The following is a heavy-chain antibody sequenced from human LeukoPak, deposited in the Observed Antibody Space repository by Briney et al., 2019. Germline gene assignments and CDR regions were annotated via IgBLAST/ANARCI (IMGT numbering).Heavy chain of an antibody. D-gene: IGHD4-17*01. CDR2: INHSGGT. V-gene: IGHV4-34*01. Sequence: KASETLSLTCAVYGGSFSGYYWSWIRQPPGKGLEWIGEINHSGGTNYNPSLKSRVTISVDTSKNQFSLKLSSVTAADTAVYYCARSDDYGDYVNYWGQGTLVTVSS. CDR1: GGSFSGYY. J-gene: IGHJ4*02. CDR3: ARSDDYGDYVNY.